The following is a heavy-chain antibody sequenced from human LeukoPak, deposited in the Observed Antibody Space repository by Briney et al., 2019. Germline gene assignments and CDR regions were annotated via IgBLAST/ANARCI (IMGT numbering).Heavy chain of an antibody. CDR2: IYYSGST. V-gene: IGHV4-30-4*08. J-gene: IGHJ1*01. Sequence: SETLSLTCTVSGGSISSGGYYWSWIRQHPGKGLEWIGYIYYSGSTYYNPSLKSRVTISVDTSKNQFSLKLSSVTAADTAVYCCAREGFYDSSGYTVSEYFQHWGQGTLVTVSS. CDR1: GGSISSGGYY. CDR3: AREGFYDSSGYTVSEYFQH. D-gene: IGHD3-22*01.